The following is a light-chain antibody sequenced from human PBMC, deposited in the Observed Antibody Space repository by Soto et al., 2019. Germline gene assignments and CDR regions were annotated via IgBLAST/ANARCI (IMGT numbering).Light chain of an antibody. CDR3: GSYTGSNVV. CDR1: SSDVGGYNY. J-gene: IGLJ2*01. CDR2: EVN. Sequence: QSALTHPPSASGSPGQSVTISCTGTSSDVGGYNYVSWYQQHPGKAPKLMIYEVNERPSGVPDRFSVSKSGNTAPLTVSGVQAEDEDDYQCGSYTGSNVVFGGGTKLTVL. V-gene: IGLV2-8*01.